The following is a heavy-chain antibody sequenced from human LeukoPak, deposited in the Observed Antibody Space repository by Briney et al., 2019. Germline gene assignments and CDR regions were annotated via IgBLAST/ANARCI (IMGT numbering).Heavy chain of an antibody. CDR1: GGTFSSYA. D-gene: IGHD5-12*01. J-gene: IGHJ4*02. CDR3: ASGPSGHGGY. Sequence: ASVKVSCKASGGTFSSYAVNWVRQAPGQGLEWMGRIIPIVNIANYAQRFQGRVTITADKSTSTAYMELSSLRSEDTAVYYCASGPSGHGGYWGQGTLVTISS. CDR2: IIPIVNIA. V-gene: IGHV1-69*04.